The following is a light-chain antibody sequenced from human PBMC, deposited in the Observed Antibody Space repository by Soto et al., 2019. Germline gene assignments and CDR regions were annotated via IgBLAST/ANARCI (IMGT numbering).Light chain of an antibody. CDR3: QTWGTGTVV. CDR2: VNSDGRH. J-gene: IGLJ2*01. V-gene: IGLV4-69*01. CDR1: RGHSSYA. Sequence: QSVLTHSPSASASLGASVKLTCTLSRGHSSYAIAWHQQQPGKGPRYLMRVNSDGRHIKGDGIPDRLSGSRSGAERYLTISSLQSEDEADDYCQTWGTGTVVFGGGTKLTVL.